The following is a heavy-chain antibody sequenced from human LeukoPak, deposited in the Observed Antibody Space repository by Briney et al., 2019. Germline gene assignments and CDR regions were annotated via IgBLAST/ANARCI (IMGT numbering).Heavy chain of an antibody. Sequence: WETLSHTCDVYGGFFRGYYWNWIRQPPAKGLEGIGEINHSGRTNYNPPLKSRVTISVDTSKNQFSLKQSSVTAADTAVYYCARHLSSWRRVMDVWGKGTTVTISS. D-gene: IGHD2-2*01. V-gene: IGHV4-34*01. CDR2: INHSGRT. J-gene: IGHJ6*03. CDR3: ARHLSSWRRVMDV. CDR1: GGFFRGYY.